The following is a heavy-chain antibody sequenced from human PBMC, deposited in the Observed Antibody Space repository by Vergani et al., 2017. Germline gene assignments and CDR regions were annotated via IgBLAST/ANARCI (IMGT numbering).Heavy chain of an antibody. J-gene: IGHJ6*02. V-gene: IGHV3-30-3*01. D-gene: IGHD1-26*01. CDR1: GFTFSSYA. CDR3: ARASWEGYFKYGTDV. CDR2: ISYDGSNK. Sequence: VQLVESGGGLVKPGGSLRLSCAASGFTFSSYAMHWVRQAPGKGLEWVAVISYDGSNKYYADSVKGRFTISRDNSKNTLYLQMNSLRAEDTAVYYCARASWEGYFKYGTDVWGQGTTVTVSS.